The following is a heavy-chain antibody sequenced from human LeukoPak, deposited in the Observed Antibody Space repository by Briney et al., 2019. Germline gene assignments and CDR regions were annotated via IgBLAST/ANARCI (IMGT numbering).Heavy chain of an antibody. CDR1: GGSFSGYY. J-gene: IGHJ4*02. CDR2: INHSGST. D-gene: IGHD6-13*01. CDR3: ASVTSFRIAAAADNDY. Sequence: PSETLSLTCAVYGGSFSGYYWSWIRQPPGKGLEWIGEINHSGSTNYNPSLKSRVTISVDTSKNQFSLKLSSVTAADTAVYYCASVTSFRIAAAADNDYWGQGTLVTVSS. V-gene: IGHV4-34*01.